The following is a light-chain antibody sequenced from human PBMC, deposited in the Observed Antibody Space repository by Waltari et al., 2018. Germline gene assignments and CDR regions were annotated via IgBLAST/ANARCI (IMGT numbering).Light chain of an antibody. J-gene: IGKJ1*01. V-gene: IGKV3-20*01. CDR3: QHYVSLPAT. CDR2: GAS. Sequence: EIVLTQSPGTLSLSPGERPTLSCRANQSVGRSLAWYQQKPGQAPRLLIYGASSRATGIPDRFSGSGSGTDFSLTISRLEPEDFAVYYCQHYVSLPATFGQGTKVEIK. CDR1: QSVGRS.